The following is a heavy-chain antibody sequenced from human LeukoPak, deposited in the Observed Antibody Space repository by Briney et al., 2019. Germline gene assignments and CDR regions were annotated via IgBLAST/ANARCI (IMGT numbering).Heavy chain of an antibody. J-gene: IGHJ4*02. CDR1: GFTFSAFA. Sequence: WGSLSLSCAVSGFTFSAFAMTWVRKRPGKGLERVSAISGGGVTYYADSVKGRFTISRDNSKNTLNLQMNSLRAEDTAVYYCAKASHQGYCSGGSCYSAAYWGQGTLVSVSS. CDR3: AKASHQGYCSGGSCYSAAY. D-gene: IGHD2-15*01. V-gene: IGHV3-23*01. CDR2: ISGGGVT.